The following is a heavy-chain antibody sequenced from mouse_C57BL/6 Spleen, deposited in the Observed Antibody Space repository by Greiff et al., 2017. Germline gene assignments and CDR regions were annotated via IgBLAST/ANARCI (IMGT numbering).Heavy chain of an antibody. J-gene: IGHJ4*01. CDR1: GFSLTSYG. CDR2: IWSGGST. V-gene: IGHV2-2*01. D-gene: IGHD4-1*01. CDR3: ARNWAPYAMDY. Sequence: VQVVESGPGLVQPSQSLSITCTVSGFSLTSYGVHWVRQSPGKGLEWLGVIWSGGSTDYNAAFISRLSISKDNSKSKVFFKMNSLQADDTAIYYCARNWAPYAMDYWGQGTSVTVSS.